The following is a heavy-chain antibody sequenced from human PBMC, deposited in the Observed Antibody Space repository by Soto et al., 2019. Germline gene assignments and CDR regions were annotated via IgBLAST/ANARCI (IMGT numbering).Heavy chain of an antibody. V-gene: IGHV3-33*01. CDR1: GFIFNNYG. CDR3: ARDPGTDEDSDY. Sequence: QVQLVESGGGVVQPGTSLRLSCAASGFIFNNYGMQWVRQAPGKGMGWVAVIWHDGRNYGYADSVKGRFTVSRANSKNTLYLQMNCLRAEDTAVYYCARDPGTDEDSDYWGQGTLVTFSS. J-gene: IGHJ4*02. CDR2: IWHDGRNY.